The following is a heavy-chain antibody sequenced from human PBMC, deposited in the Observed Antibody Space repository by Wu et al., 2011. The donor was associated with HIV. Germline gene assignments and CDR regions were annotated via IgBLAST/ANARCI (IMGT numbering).Heavy chain of an antibody. CDR3: ARESEGQRMKGFYYYMAV. CDR2: IIPIFGTR. J-gene: IGHJ6*03. CDR1: GGSFSSYA. D-gene: IGHD1-1*01. V-gene: IGHV1-69*14. Sequence: QVQVVQSGAEVKKPGSSVKVSCKASGGSFSSYAVSWVRLAPGQGLEWMGGIIPIFGTRNDAQKFQGRITITADKSTSTAYMELSSLTSDDTAVYYCARESEGQRMKGFYYYMAVWGKGTTVTVSS.